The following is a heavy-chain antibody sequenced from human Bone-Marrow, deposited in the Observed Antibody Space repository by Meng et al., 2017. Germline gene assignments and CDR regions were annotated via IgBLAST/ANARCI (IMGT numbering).Heavy chain of an antibody. CDR2: INPNSGGT. J-gene: IGHJ4*02. CDR1: GYTFTGYY. Sequence: ASVKVSCKASGYTFTGYYMHWVRQAPGQGLEWMGRINPNSGGTNYAQKFQGRVTMTRDTSISTAYMELSRLRSDDTAVYYCARGAKTIWFGELFWGIDYWGQGTLVTGS. V-gene: IGHV1-2*06. CDR3: ARGAKTIWFGELFWGIDY. D-gene: IGHD3-10*01.